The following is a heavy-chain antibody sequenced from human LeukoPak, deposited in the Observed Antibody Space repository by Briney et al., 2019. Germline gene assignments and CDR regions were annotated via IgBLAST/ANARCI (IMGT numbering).Heavy chain of an antibody. CDR2: IYTSGST. V-gene: IGHV4-4*07. CDR1: GGSISSFY. Sequence: SETLSLTCTVSGGSISSFYWNWIRQPAGKGLEWIGRIYTSGSTNYNPSLKSRVTISVDTSKNQFSLKLSSVTAADTAVYYCARVSGYDWESFYDYWGQGTLVTVSS. D-gene: IGHD5-12*01. J-gene: IGHJ4*02. CDR3: ARVSGYDWESFYDY.